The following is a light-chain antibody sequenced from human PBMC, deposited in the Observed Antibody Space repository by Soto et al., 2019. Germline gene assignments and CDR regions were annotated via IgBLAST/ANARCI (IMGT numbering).Light chain of an antibody. CDR1: SSDVGGYNF. CDR2: DVR. J-gene: IGLJ3*02. Sequence: QSVLTQPASVSGSPGQSITISCTGTSSDVGGYNFVSWYQQHPGKVPKLVIFDVRNRPSGVSNRFSGSKSGNTASLTISGLQAEDEADYFCSSYTISNTVVFGGGTKVTVL. CDR3: SSYTISNTVV. V-gene: IGLV2-14*01.